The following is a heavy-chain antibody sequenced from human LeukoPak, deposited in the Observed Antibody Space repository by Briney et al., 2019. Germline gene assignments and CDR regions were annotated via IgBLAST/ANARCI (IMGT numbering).Heavy chain of an antibody. J-gene: IGHJ4*02. V-gene: IGHV4-34*01. CDR3: ARGRDYYDSSGYILD. D-gene: IGHD3-22*01. CDR1: GGSFSGYY. Sequence: SETLSLTCAVYGGSFSGYYWSWIRQPPGKGLEWIGEINHSGSTNYNPSLKSRVTTSVDTSKNQFSLKLSSVTAADTAVYYCARGRDYYDSSGYILDWGQGTLVTVSS. CDR2: INHSGST.